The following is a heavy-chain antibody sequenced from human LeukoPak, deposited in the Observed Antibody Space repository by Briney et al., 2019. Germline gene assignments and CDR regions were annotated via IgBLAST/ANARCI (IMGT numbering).Heavy chain of an antibody. J-gene: IGHJ2*01. D-gene: IGHD3-22*01. CDR1: GFTSDDYG. CDR2: IKEDGSEK. Sequence: PGGSLRLSCAASGFTSDDYGMSWVRQAPGKGLEWVANIKEDGSEKYYVDSVKGRFTISRDNAKNTLYLQMNSLRAEDTAVYYCARGRLNYYDSSGYLTLGDNWHFDLWGRGTLVIVSS. CDR3: ARGRLNYYDSSGYLTLGDNWHFDL. V-gene: IGHV3-7*01.